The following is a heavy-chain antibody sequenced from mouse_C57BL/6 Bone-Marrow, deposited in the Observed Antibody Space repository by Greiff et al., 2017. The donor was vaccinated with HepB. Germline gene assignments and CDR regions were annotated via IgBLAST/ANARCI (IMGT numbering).Heavy chain of an antibody. D-gene: IGHD1-1*01. Sequence: EVLLVESGGGLVKPGGSLKLSCAASGFTFSDYGMHWVRQAPEQGLEWVAYISSGSSTIYYADTVKGRFTSSRDNAKNTLFLQMTSLRSEDTAMYYCARTYRNGSSYDDYGGQGTTLTVSS. CDR1: GFTFSDYG. CDR2: ISSGSSTI. J-gene: IGHJ2*01. V-gene: IGHV5-17*01. CDR3: ARTYRNGSSYDDY.